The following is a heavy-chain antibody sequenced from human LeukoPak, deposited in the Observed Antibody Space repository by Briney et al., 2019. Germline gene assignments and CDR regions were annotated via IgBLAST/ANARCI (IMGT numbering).Heavy chain of an antibody. J-gene: IGHJ5*02. CDR3: AYGPSFDP. Sequence: PGGSLRLSCAASGFTVCSNYISWVRDAPGEGLEWVSVIYSGGSTYYADSVKGRFTISRDNSKNTLYLQMNSLRAEDTAVYYCAYGPSFDPWGQGTLVTVSS. V-gene: IGHV3-53*01. D-gene: IGHD3-10*01. CDR1: GFTVCSNY. CDR2: IYSGGST.